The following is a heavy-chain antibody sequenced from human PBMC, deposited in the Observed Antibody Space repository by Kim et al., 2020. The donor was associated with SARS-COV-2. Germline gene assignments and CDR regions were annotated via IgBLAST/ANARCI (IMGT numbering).Heavy chain of an antibody. D-gene: IGHD5-18*01. V-gene: IGHV3-23*01. J-gene: IGHJ3*02. Sequence: DSVKGRFTISRDNSKNTLYLQMNSLRAEDTAVYYCAKDLGTAMVIDAFDIWGQGTMVTVSS. CDR3: AKDLGTAMVIDAFDI.